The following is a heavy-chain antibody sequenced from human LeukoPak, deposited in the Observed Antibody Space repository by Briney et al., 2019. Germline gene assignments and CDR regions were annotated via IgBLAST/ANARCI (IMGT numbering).Heavy chain of an antibody. D-gene: IGHD3-10*01. V-gene: IGHV1-18*01. Sequence: ASVKVSCKASGYTFTSYGISWVRQAPGQGLEWMGWISAYNGNTNYAQKLQGRVTMTTDTSTSTAYMELRSLRSDDTAVYYCARDQRTHYGSGSYYNVYGYWGQGTLVTVSS. CDR2: ISAYNGNT. CDR3: ARDQRTHYGSGSYYNVYGY. CDR1: GYTFTSYG. J-gene: IGHJ4*02.